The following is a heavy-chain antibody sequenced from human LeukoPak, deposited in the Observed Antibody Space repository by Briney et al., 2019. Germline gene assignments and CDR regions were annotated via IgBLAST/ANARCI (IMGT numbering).Heavy chain of an antibody. V-gene: IGHV3-7*01. CDR3: ARAPGEGWFDP. D-gene: IGHD4-17*01. J-gene: IGHJ5*02. CDR2: IKQDGSEK. CDR1: GFTFSSYW. Sequence: GGSLRLSCAASGFTFSSYWMSWVRQAPGKGLEWVASIKQDGSEKYYVDSVKGRFTISRDNVKNSLYLQMNSLRAEDTALYYCARAPGEGWFDPWGQGTLVTVSS.